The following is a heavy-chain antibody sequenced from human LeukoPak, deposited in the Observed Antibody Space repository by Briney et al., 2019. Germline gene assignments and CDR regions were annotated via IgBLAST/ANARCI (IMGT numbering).Heavy chain of an antibody. CDR3: ASSRGYSDYDSDY. J-gene: IGHJ4*02. V-gene: IGHV3-30*04. D-gene: IGHD5-12*01. Sequence: PGRSLRPSCAASGFTFITYAMHWVRQAPGKGLEWVAVISDDGSNKYYADSVKGRFTISRDNSKNTLYLQMNSLRPEDAAVYFCASSRGYSDYDSDYWGQGTLVTVSS. CDR2: ISDDGSNK. CDR1: GFTFITYA.